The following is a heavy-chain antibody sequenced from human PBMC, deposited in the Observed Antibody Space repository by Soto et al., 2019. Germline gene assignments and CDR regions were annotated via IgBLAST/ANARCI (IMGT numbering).Heavy chain of an antibody. CDR2: ISGSGSTT. D-gene: IGHD6-19*01. Sequence: EVQLLESGGGLVQPGGSLRLSCAAFAITFDSYAMSWVRRAPGKGLGWVSSISGSGSTTYYPESVKGRFTVSRAKSKKTLYLQMNSLRAEDTAVYYCAQESVGVEWLVQKHWGQGTLVTVSS. CDR3: AQESVGVEWLVQKH. V-gene: IGHV3-23*01. CDR1: AITFDSYA. J-gene: IGHJ4*02.